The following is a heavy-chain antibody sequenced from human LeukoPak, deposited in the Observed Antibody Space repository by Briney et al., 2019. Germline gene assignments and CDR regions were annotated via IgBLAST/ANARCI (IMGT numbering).Heavy chain of an antibody. CDR3: ARAARYYGSSAAHAFDI. CDR1: GFTFSNYD. J-gene: IGHJ3*02. CDR2: IGTGGDT. D-gene: IGHD3-22*01. Sequence: GGPLRPACAASGFTFSNYDMHWVRQGTGKGLGWASVIGTGGDTHYPDSVKGRFTISRENAKNSLYLQMTSLRVGDTAMYYCARAARYYGSSAAHAFDIWGQGKRVTVS. V-gene: IGHV3-13*01.